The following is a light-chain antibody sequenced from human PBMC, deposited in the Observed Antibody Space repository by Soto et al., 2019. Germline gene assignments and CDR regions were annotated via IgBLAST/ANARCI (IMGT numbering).Light chain of an antibody. CDR3: QQYNNWPRT. CDR1: QSVSSN. V-gene: IGKV3-15*01. J-gene: IGKJ2*01. Sequence: EIVMTQSPATLSVSPGERANLSCRASQSVSSNLAWYQQKPGQAPRLLIYGASTRATGIPARFSGSGSGTECPLTISSLQYEDFAVYYCQQYNNWPRTFGQGTKLEIK. CDR2: GAS.